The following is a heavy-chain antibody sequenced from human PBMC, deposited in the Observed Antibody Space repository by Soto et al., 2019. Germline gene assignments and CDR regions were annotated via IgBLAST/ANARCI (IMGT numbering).Heavy chain of an antibody. CDR2: ISYDGSNK. J-gene: IGHJ4*02. Sequence: QVQLVESGGGVVQPGRSLRLSCAASGFTFSSYAMHWVRQAPGKGLEWVAVISYDGSNKYYADSVKGRFTISRDNSKNTLYLQMNSLRAEDTAVYYCARVGGSYSFYFDYWGQGTLVTVSS. V-gene: IGHV3-30-3*01. CDR1: GFTFSSYA. D-gene: IGHD1-26*01. CDR3: ARVGGSYSFYFDY.